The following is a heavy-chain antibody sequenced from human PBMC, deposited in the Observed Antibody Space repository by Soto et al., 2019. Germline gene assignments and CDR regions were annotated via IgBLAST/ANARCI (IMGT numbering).Heavy chain of an antibody. D-gene: IGHD1-7*01. CDR3: ARSRTGTTSRGMDV. CDR2: IHSGGDT. CDR1: GCHVISNY. Sequence: GVLMRLSSAASGCHVISNYMTRIRQDPGKGLEWVSVIHSGGDTHYADSVRGRFTISRDNSKNTLYLQMNSLRAEDTAVYYCARSRTGTTSRGMDVWGQGLTVSVSS. V-gene: IGHV3-66*01. J-gene: IGHJ6*02.